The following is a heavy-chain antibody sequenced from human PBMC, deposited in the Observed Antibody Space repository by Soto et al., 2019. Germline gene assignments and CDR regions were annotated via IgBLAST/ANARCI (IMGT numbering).Heavy chain of an antibody. CDR1: GGSISSGDYY. V-gene: IGHV4-30-4*01. Sequence: LSLTCTVSGGSISSGDYYWSWIRQPPGKGLEWIGYIYYSGSTYYNPSLKSRVTISVDTSKNQFSLKLSSVTAADTAVYYCASYDFWSGSVDYWGQGTTVTVSS. CDR3: ASYDFWSGSVDY. J-gene: IGHJ4*02. CDR2: IYYSGST. D-gene: IGHD3-3*01.